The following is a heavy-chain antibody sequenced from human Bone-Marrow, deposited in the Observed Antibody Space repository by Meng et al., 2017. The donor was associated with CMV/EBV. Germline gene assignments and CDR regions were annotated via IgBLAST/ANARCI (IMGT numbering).Heavy chain of an antibody. V-gene: IGHV4-39*07. J-gene: IGHJ4*02. Sequence: SETLSLTCTVAGGSISSSSYYWGWIRQPPGKGLEWIGRIYYSGSTYYNPSLKSRDTISVDTSKNQFSLKLSSVTAADTAVYYCASVVFGEVVPYDYWGQGTLVTVSS. D-gene: IGHD3-10*02. CDR1: GGSISSSSYY. CDR2: IYYSGST. CDR3: ASVVFGEVVPYDY.